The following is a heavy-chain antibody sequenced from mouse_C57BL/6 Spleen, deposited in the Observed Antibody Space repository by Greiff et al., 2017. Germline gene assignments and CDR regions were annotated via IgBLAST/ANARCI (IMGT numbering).Heavy chain of an antibody. Sequence: VKVVESGAELVKPGASVKISCKASGYAFSSYWMNWVKQRPGKGLEWIGQIYPGDGDTNYNGKFKGKATLTADKSSSTAYMQLSSLTSEDSAVYFCARSSTVVAYCALDYWGQGTTVTVSS. J-gene: IGHJ4*01. V-gene: IGHV1-80*01. CDR2: IYPGDGDT. CDR1: GYAFSSYW. D-gene: IGHD1-1*01. CDR3: ARSSTVVAYCALDY.